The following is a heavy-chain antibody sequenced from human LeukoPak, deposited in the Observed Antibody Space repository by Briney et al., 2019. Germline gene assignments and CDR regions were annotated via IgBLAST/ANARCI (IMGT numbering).Heavy chain of an antibody. CDR2: ISYDGRNK. V-gene: IGHV3-30*01. J-gene: IGHJ4*02. CDR1: GFTFSSYA. CDR3: ASGTSGSYYAGIDY. D-gene: IGHD1-26*01. Sequence: PGGSLRLSCAASGFTFSSYAMHWVRQAPGKGLEWVAVISYDGRNKYYADSVKGRFTISRDNSKNTLYLLMNSLRAEDTAVYYCASGTSGSYYAGIDYWGQGTLVTVSS.